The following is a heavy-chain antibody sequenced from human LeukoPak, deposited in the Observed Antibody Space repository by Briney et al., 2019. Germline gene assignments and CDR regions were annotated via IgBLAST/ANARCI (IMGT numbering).Heavy chain of an antibody. CDR3: ARGGLITMVRGPLRYYYMDV. V-gene: IGHV3-48*01. CDR1: GFTFSSYS. Sequence: GGSLRLSCAASGFTFSSYSMNWVRQAPGKGLEGVSYISSSSSTIYYADSVKGRFTISRDNAKNSLYLQMNSLRAEDTAVYYCARGGLITMVRGPLRYYYMDVWGKGTTVTISS. J-gene: IGHJ6*03. D-gene: IGHD3-10*01. CDR2: ISSSSSTI.